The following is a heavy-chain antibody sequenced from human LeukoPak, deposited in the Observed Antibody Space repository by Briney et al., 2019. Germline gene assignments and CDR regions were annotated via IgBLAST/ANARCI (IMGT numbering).Heavy chain of an antibody. CDR1: GFTVSSNY. CDR2: IYSGGST. Sequence: PGGSLRLSCAASGFTVSSNYMSWVRQAPGKGLEWVSVIYSGGSTYYADSVKGRFTISRHNSKNTLYLQMNSLRAEDTAVYYCARVQTNSSSWKVLYYSDYWGQGTLVTVSS. V-gene: IGHV3-53*04. D-gene: IGHD6-13*01. J-gene: IGHJ4*02. CDR3: ARVQTNSSSWKVLYYSDY.